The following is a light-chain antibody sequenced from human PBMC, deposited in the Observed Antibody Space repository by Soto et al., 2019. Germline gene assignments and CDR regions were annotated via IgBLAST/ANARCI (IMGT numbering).Light chain of an antibody. J-gene: IGLJ1*01. CDR1: SSDVGNYNL. V-gene: IGLV2-23*01. Sequence: QSALTQPASVSGSPGQSITISCTGTSSDVGNYNLVSWYQQHPGKAPKLMVYEGSQRPSGVSNRFSGSKSGNTASLTISGLQVEDEADYFCCSYAGTGTYVFGIGTKLTVL. CDR2: EGS. CDR3: CSYAGTGTYV.